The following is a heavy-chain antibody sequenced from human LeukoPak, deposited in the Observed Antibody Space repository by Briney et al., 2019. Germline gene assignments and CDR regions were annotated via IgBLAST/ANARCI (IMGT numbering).Heavy chain of an antibody. D-gene: IGHD4/OR15-4a*01. V-gene: IGHV3-21*01. CDR1: GFTFSSYN. J-gene: IGHJ3*01. Sequence: GGSLRLSCAASGFTFSSYNMNWVRQALGKGLEWVSSISSGSSYIYYADSVKGRFTISRDNAKNSLYLQMNSLRAEDTALYYCARYGGNAFDVWGQGTMVTVSS. CDR2: ISSGSSYI. CDR3: ARYGGNAFDV.